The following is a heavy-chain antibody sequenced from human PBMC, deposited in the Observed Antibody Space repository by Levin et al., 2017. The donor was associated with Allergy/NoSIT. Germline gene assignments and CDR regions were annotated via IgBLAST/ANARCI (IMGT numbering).Heavy chain of an antibody. CDR2: ISYDGSNK. J-gene: IGHJ6*02. Sequence: SGGSLRLSCAASGFTFNSYAMHWVRQAPGKGLEWVAFISYDGSNKYYADSVKGRFTISRDNSKNTLYLQMNSLRAEDTAVYYCARGPAYCGGDCYLYYYYYGMDVWGQGTTVTVSS. CDR1: GFTFNSYA. CDR3: ARGPAYCGGDCYLYYYYYGMDV. V-gene: IGHV3-30-3*01. D-gene: IGHD2-21*02.